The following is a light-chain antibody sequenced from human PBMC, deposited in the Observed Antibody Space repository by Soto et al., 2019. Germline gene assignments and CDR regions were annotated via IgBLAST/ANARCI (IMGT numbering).Light chain of an antibody. CDR1: QSIYEK. J-gene: IGKJ4*01. Sequence: DIVLTQSPATLSVSPGERVTLSCRASQSIYEKLAWYQQKPGQTPRLVIYDASTRATGTPGSFSGSGSGTEFTLTISSLQSEDFAVYYCQQYNRWPLTFGGGTKVDI. CDR3: QQYNRWPLT. V-gene: IGKV3-15*01. CDR2: DAS.